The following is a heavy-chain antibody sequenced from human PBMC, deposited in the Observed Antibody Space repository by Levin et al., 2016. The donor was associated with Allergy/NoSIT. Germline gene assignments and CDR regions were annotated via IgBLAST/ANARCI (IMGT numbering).Heavy chain of an antibody. J-gene: IGHJ6*02. CDR3: ARGYYGSGSYYKPSGMDV. CDR2: MNPNSGNT. Sequence: WVRQAPGQGLEWMGWMNPNSGNTGYAQKFQGRVTMTRNTSISTAYMELSSLRSEDTAVYYCARGYYGSGSYYKPSGMDVWGQGTTVTVSS. D-gene: IGHD3-10*01. V-gene: IGHV1-8*01.